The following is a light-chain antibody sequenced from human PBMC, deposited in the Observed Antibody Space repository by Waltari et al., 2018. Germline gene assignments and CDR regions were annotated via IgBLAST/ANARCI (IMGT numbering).Light chain of an antibody. J-gene: IGLJ2*01. V-gene: IGLV1-44*01. Sequence: QSVLTQPPSASGTPGQRVTISCSGSYSHVETQTVNCYQQLPGTAPKLLSYSDYRRPSGVPARFSGSKSGTSASLAITGLQSEDEADYYCATEDRLNGPIFGGGTKLTVL. CDR2: SDY. CDR3: ATEDRLNGPI. CDR1: YSHVETQT.